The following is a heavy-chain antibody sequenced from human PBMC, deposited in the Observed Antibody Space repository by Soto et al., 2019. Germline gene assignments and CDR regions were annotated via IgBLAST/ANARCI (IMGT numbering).Heavy chain of an antibody. V-gene: IGHV3-23*01. CDR3: AKVLDASMVVNGYLY. D-gene: IGHD5-18*01. J-gene: IGHJ4*02. CDR1: GFTFSSYA. CDR2: IGGSGDST. Sequence: EVQLLESGGGLVQPGGSLRLSCAASGFTFSSYAMSWVRQAPGKGLEWVSAIGGSGDSTYYADSVKGLFTISRDNSKNTLYLQVNSLRAEGTGGYYCAKVLDASMVVNGYLYWGQGTLVTVSS.